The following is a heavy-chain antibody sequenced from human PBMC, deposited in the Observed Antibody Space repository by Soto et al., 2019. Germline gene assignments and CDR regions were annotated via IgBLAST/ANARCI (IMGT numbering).Heavy chain of an antibody. CDR1: GFTFSSYS. CDR3: ARDPDNPAVGIQH. Sequence: GGSLILSCAASGFTFSSYSMNWVRQAPGKGLEWVSYISSSSSTIYYADSVKGRFTISRDNAKNSLYLQMNSLRAEDTAVYYCARDPDNPAVGIQHWGQGTLVTVSS. D-gene: IGHD6-19*01. J-gene: IGHJ1*01. V-gene: IGHV3-48*01. CDR2: ISSSSSTI.